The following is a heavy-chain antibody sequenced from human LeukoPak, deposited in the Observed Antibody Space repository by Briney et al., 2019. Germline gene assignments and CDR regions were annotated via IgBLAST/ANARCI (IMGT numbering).Heavy chain of an antibody. CDR1: GGSFSGYY. CDR2: INHSGST. V-gene: IGHV4-34*01. Sequence: PSETLSLTCAVYGGSFSGYYWSWIRQPPGKGLEWIGEINHSGSTNYNPSLKSRVTISVDTSKNQFSLKLSSVTAADTAVYYCARRVQLWLFPWFDPWGQGTLVTVSS. D-gene: IGHD5-18*01. CDR3: ARRVQLWLFPWFDP. J-gene: IGHJ5*02.